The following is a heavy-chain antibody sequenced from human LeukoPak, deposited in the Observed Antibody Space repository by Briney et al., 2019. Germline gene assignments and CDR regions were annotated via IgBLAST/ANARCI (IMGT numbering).Heavy chain of an antibody. V-gene: IGHV3-74*01. J-gene: IGHJ4*02. D-gene: IGHD1-14*01. Sequence: SGGSLRLSCAASGFTFSKYWMHWVRQGPGKGLVWVSRIKSDGSSTNYADSVKGRFTISRDNTKNTVYPQMNSLRVEDTALYYCATGEPALFDKRGQGTLVTVSS. CDR1: GFTFSKYW. CDR3: ATGEPALFDK. CDR2: IKSDGSST.